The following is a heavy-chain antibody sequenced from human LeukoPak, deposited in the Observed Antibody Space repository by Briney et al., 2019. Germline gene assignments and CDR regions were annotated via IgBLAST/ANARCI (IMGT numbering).Heavy chain of an antibody. J-gene: IGHJ4*02. CDR3: AREHSSSSGKVFDY. V-gene: IGHV1-2*02. D-gene: IGHD6-6*01. CDR2: INPNSGGT. Sequence: ASVKVSCKASGYTFTGYYIHWVRQAPGQGLEWMGWINPNSGGTNYAQNFQGRVTMTRDTSIGTAYMELSRLRSDDPAMYYCAREHSSSSGKVFDYWGQGTLVTVSS. CDR1: GYTFTGYY.